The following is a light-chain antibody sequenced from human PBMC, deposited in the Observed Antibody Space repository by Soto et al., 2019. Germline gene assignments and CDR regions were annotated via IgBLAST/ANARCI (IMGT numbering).Light chain of an antibody. J-gene: IGLJ1*01. CDR2: EVN. CDR1: SSDVGGYNY. V-gene: IGLV2-8*01. CDR3: SSYAGSNNYV. Sequence: QSALTQPPSASGSPGQSVTISCTGTSSDVGGYNYVSWYQQHPGKAPKLMIYEVNKRPSGVPDRFSGSKSGNTASLTVSGLQAEGEADYYCSSYAGSNNYVFGTGTKLTVL.